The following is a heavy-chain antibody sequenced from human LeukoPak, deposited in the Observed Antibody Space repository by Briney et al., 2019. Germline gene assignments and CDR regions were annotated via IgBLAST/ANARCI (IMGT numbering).Heavy chain of an antibody. CDR1: GGSISSYY. Sequence: SETLSLTCTVSGGSISSYYWSWIRQPPGKGLEWIGYIYYSGSTDYNPSLKSRVTISVDTSKNQFSLKLSSVTAADTAVYYCARDSRWYPGYFDYWGQGTLVTVSS. J-gene: IGHJ4*02. CDR3: ARDSRWYPGYFDY. D-gene: IGHD6-19*01. V-gene: IGHV4-59*01. CDR2: IYYSGST.